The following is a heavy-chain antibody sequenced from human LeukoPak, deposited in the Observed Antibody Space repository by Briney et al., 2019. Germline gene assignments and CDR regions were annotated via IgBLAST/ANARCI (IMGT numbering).Heavy chain of an antibody. D-gene: IGHD2-15*01. CDR1: GYTLTELS. J-gene: IGHJ4*02. CDR3: ARWGYCSGGSCRLDY. Sequence: ASVKVSCKVSGYTLTELSMHWVRQAPGKGLEWMGGFDPEDGETIYAQKFQGRVTMTEDTSTSTAYMELRSLRSDDTALYYCARWGYCSGGSCRLDYWGQGTQVTVSS. CDR2: FDPEDGET. V-gene: IGHV1-24*01.